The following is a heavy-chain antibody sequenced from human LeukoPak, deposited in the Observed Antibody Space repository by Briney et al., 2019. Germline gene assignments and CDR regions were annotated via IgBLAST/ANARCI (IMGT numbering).Heavy chain of an antibody. CDR1: DYTFTSYG. Sequence: ASVKVSCKASDYTFTSYGITWVRQAPGQGLEWMGWISAYNGNTNYAQKLQGRVTMTTDTSTSTAYMELRSLTSDDTAVYYCARVGAYCTSTSCLDYWGQGTLVTVSS. CDR3: ARVGAYCTSTSCLDY. D-gene: IGHD2-2*01. CDR2: ISAYNGNT. V-gene: IGHV1-18*01. J-gene: IGHJ4*02.